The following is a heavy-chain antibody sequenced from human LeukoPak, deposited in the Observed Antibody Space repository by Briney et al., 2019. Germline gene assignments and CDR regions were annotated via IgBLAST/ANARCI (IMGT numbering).Heavy chain of an antibody. V-gene: IGHV4-59*01. CDR3: ARPNWNDLHFDY. D-gene: IGHD1-1*01. CDR2: VYYSGST. CDR1: GGSISSYY. J-gene: IGHJ4*02. Sequence: SETLSLTCTVSGGSISSYYWSWIRQPPGKGLEWIGYVYYSGSTNYNPSLKSRVTISVDTSKNQFSLKLSSVTAADTAVYYCARPNWNDLHFDYWGQGTLVTVSS.